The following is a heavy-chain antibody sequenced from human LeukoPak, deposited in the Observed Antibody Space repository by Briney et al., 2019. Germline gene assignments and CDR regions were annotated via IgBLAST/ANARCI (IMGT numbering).Heavy chain of an antibody. Sequence: SETLSLTCAVSGGSISSGGYSWSWIRQPPGKDLEWIGYIYHSGSTYYNPSLKSRVTISVDRSKNQLSLNLSSVTAADTAVYYCAREGYCSGGSCDNWFDPWGQGTLVTVSS. J-gene: IGHJ5*02. V-gene: IGHV4-30-2*01. CDR1: GGSISSGGYS. CDR3: AREGYCSGGSCDNWFDP. D-gene: IGHD2-15*01. CDR2: IYHSGST.